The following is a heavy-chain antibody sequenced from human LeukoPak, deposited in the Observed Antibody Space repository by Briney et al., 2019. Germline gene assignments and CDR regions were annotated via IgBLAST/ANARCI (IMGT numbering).Heavy chain of an antibody. CDR2: IKQDGSEK. CDR1: GFTFSSYW. J-gene: IGHJ6*03. Sequence: GGSLRLSCAASGFTFSSYWMSWVRQAPGKGLEWVANIKQDGSEKYYVDSVKGRFTISRDNAKNSLYLQMNSLRAEDTAVYYCARDYGDYLGGYYYYYMDVWGKGTTVTVSS. V-gene: IGHV3-7*01. CDR3: ARDYGDYLGGYYYYYMDV. D-gene: IGHD4-17*01.